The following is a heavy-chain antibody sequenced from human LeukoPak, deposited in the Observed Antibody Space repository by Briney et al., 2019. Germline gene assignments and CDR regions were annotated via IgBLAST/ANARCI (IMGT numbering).Heavy chain of an antibody. Sequence: ASVNVSCKSSVGTFSSYAISWVRQAPGQGLEWLGGIIPIFGTANYAQRFQGRVTITADESTSTAYMELSSLRSEDTAVYYCARVILVGATSSYNWFDPWGQGTLVTVSS. CDR2: IIPIFGTA. V-gene: IGHV1-69*13. J-gene: IGHJ5*02. D-gene: IGHD1-26*01. CDR3: ARVILVGATSSYNWFDP. CDR1: VGTFSSYA.